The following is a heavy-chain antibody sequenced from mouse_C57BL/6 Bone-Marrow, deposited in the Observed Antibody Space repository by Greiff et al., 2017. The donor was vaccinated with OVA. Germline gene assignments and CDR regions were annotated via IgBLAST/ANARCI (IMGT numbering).Heavy chain of an antibody. V-gene: IGHV5-6*01. D-gene: IGHD1-1*01. CDR3: ARQFYYCSSYGFAY. J-gene: IGHJ3*01. CDR2: ISSGGRYT. CDR1: GFTFSSYG. Sequence: EVKLMESGGDLVKPGGSLKLSCAASGFTFSSYGMSWVRQTPDKRLEWVATISSGGRYTYYPDSVQGRFTISRDNAKNTLYLQMSILKSEDTAMYYCARQFYYCSSYGFAYWGQGTLVTVSA.